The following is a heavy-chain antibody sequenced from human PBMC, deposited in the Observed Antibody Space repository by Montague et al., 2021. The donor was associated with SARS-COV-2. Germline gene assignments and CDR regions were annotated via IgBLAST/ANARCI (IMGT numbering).Heavy chain of an antibody. CDR2: INHGGST. CDR1: GGSFSDYH. CDR3: AGGAPGY. D-gene: IGHD1-1*01. Sequence: SETLSLTCAVYGGSFSDYHWTWIRQSPEEGLGWIGQINHGGSTKYNPSLKGRVTISIDTSKKQFSLKLTSVTAADTAVYYCAGGAPGYWGQGTLVTVSS. V-gene: IGHV4-34*01. J-gene: IGHJ4*02.